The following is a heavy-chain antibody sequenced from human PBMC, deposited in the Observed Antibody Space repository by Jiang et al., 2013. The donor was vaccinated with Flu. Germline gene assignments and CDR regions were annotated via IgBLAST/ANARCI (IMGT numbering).Heavy chain of an antibody. CDR3: AREYCSGGNCYDY. V-gene: IGHV1-3*01. D-gene: IGHD2-15*01. CDR2: INAGNGNT. J-gene: IGHJ4*02. Sequence: GAEVKKPGASVKVSCKASGYTFTSHTIHWVRQAPGQRLEWMGWINAGNGNTKYSQKFQGRVTITRDTSASTAYMELSSLRSEDTAVFYCAREYCSGGNCYDYWGQGTLVTVSS. CDR1: GYTFTSHT.